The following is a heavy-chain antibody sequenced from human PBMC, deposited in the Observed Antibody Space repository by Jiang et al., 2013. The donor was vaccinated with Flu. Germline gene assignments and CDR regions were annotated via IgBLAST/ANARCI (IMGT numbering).Heavy chain of an antibody. D-gene: IGHD6-13*01. CDR3: ARDLDSRGYYYGMDV. CDR2: ISYDGSNA. V-gene: IGHV3-30-3*01. Sequence: HWVRQAPGKGLDWVAVISYDGSNAYYADSVKGRFTVSRDNSKNTXFLQMNSLRAEDTAVYYCARDLDSRGYYYGMDVWGQGTTVTVSS. J-gene: IGHJ6*02.